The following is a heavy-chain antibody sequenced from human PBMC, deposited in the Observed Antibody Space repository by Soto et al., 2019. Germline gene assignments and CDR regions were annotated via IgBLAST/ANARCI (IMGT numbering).Heavy chain of an antibody. D-gene: IGHD3-22*01. J-gene: IGHJ1*01. CDR1: GFTFTSSA. Sequence: SVKVSCKASGFTFTSSAVQWVRQARGQRLEWIGWIVVGSGNTNYAQKFQERVTITRDMSTSTAYMELSSLRSEDTAVYYCAAAQYYYDSSGYYLSPFQHWGQGTLVTVPS. V-gene: IGHV1-58*01. CDR3: AAAQYYYDSSGYYLSPFQH. CDR2: IVVGSGNT.